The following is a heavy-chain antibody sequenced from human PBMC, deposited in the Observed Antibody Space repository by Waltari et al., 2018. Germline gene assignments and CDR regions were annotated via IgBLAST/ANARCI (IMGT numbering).Heavy chain of an antibody. V-gene: IGHV3-23*01. CDR3: AKDGGSGWYPYLDY. J-gene: IGHJ4*02. CDR2: ISGSCGST. D-gene: IGHD6-19*01. CDR1: GFTFSSYA. Sequence: EVQLLESGGGLVQPGGSLRLSCAASGFTFSSYAMSWVRQAPGKGLEWVSAISGSCGSTYYADSVKGRFTISRDNSKNTLYLQMNSLRAEDTAVYYCAKDGGSGWYPYLDYWGQGTLVTVSS.